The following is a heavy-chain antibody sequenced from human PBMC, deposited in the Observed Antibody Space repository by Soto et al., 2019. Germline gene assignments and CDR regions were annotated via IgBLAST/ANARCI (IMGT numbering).Heavy chain of an antibody. D-gene: IGHD3-3*01. CDR1: GYTFTSYG. Sequence: ASVKVSCKPSGYTFTSYGISWVRQAPGQVLEWMGWISAYNGNTNYAQKLQGRVTMTTDTSASTAYMEVRSLSSDDTAVYYCARDFTIFGVVPNWLDPWGQGTMVNVSS. V-gene: IGHV1-18*04. CDR2: ISAYNGNT. J-gene: IGHJ5*02. CDR3: ARDFTIFGVVPNWLDP.